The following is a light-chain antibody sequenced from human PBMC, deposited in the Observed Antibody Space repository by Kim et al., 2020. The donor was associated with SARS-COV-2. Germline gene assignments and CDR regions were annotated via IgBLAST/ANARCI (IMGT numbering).Light chain of an antibody. Sequence: RTATRPCTGNSNNVGNQGAAWLQQHQGHPTKRLSYRNNNRPSGISERLSASRSGNTASLTITGLQPEDEADYYCSAWDNSLSAWVFGGGTQLTVL. V-gene: IGLV10-54*01. CDR3: SAWDNSLSAWV. CDR1: SNNVGNQG. J-gene: IGLJ3*02. CDR2: RNN.